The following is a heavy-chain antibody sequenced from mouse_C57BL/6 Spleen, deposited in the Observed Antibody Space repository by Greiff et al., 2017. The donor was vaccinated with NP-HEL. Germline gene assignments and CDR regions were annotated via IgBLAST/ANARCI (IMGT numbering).Heavy chain of an antibody. Sequence: EVQLVESGGGLVQPKGSLKLSCAASGFSFNTYAMNWVRQAPGKGLEWVARIRSKSNNYATYYADSVKDRFTISRDDSESMLYLQMNNLKTEDTAMYYCVHSSGYFYAMDYWGQGTSVTVSS. CDR3: VHSSGYFYAMDY. CDR1: GFSFNTYA. V-gene: IGHV10-1*01. D-gene: IGHD3-2*02. CDR2: IRSKSNNYAT. J-gene: IGHJ4*01.